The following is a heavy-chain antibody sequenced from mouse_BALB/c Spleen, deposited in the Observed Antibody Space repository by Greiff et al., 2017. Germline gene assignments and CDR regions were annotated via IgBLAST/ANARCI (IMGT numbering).Heavy chain of an antibody. V-gene: IGHV1S137*01. CDR2: ISTYYGDA. J-gene: IGHJ4*01. CDR3: ARDGNSPMDY. Sequence: QVHVKQSGAELVRPGVSVKISCKGSGYTFTDYAMHWVKQSHAKSLEWIGVISTYYGDASYNQKFKGKATMTVDKSSSTAYMELARLTSEDSAIYYCARDGNSPMDYWGQGTSVTVSS. CDR1: GYTFTDYA. D-gene: IGHD2-1*01.